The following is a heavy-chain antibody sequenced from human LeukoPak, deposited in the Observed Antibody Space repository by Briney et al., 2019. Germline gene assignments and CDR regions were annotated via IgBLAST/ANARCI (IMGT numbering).Heavy chain of an antibody. J-gene: IGHJ4*02. CDR2: IYPGDSDT. V-gene: IGHV5-51*01. Sequence: GESLKISCKGSGYSFTTYWIGWVRQMPGKGLEWMEIIYPGDSDTRYGPSFQGQVTISADKSINTAYLQWSSLRASDTAMYYCARHAVAVAAFDYWGQGTLVTVSS. CDR1: GYSFTTYW. CDR3: ARHAVAVAAFDY. D-gene: IGHD6-19*01.